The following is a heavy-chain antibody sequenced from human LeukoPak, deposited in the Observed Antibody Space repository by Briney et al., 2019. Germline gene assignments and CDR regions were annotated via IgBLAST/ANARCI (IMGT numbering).Heavy chain of an antibody. CDR2: ITSRGEST. J-gene: IGHJ4*02. Sequence: GGSLRLSCAASGFTFSIYAMSWVRQAPGKGLQWVSSITSRGESTWYVDSVKGRFTITKDNSENTLYLQMHSLRAEDTAVYYCARDRPNYYGSDGHYYRRDGDYWGRGTLVSVSS. CDR3: ARDRPNYYGSDGHYYRRDGDY. CDR1: GFTFSIYA. V-gene: IGHV3-23*01. D-gene: IGHD3-22*01.